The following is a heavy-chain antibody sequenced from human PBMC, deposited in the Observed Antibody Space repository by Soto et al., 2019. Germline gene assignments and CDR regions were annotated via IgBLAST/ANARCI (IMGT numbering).Heavy chain of an antibody. J-gene: IGHJ4*02. CDR3: ATHLTLYDAFTGALAY. V-gene: IGHV3-23*01. CDR1: GISSSSYA. CDR2: ISGGAGST. Sequence: EVQLLESGGGLVQPGGSLRLSCVGSGISSSSYAMSWVRQAPGKGLEWVSTISGGAGSTYYADSVKGRFTVSRDNSKSTLYLQMDNLRAEDTAVYFCATHLTLYDAFTGALAYWGQGTLVTVSS. D-gene: IGHD3-9*01.